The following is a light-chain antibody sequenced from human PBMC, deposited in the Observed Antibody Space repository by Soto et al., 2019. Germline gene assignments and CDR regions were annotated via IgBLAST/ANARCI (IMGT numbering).Light chain of an antibody. J-gene: IGLJ1*01. Sequence: QSVLTQPPSASGSPGQSVTISCTGTKSDIGVYDFVSWYQHHPGKAPRLIIYEDVQRPSGVPDRFSGSKSGNTASLSVSGLQAGDEVDYFCKSYAGSNTYVFGSGTKVTVL. V-gene: IGLV2-8*01. CDR2: EDV. CDR1: KSDIGVYDF. CDR3: KSYAGSNTYV.